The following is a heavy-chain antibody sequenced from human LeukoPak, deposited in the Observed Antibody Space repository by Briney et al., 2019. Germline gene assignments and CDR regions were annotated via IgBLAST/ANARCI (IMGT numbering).Heavy chain of an antibody. J-gene: IGHJ4*02. CDR3: ARATTWIQLWLRSRLYFDY. D-gene: IGHD5-18*01. CDR2: ISSSSSTM. V-gene: IGHV3-48*04. CDR1: GFTFSSYS. Sequence: PGGSLRLSCAASGFTFSSYSMNWVRQAPGKGLEWVSYISSSSSTMYYADSVKGRFTISRDNAKNSLYLQMNSLRAEDTAVYYCARATTWIQLWLRSRLYFDYWGQGTLVTVS.